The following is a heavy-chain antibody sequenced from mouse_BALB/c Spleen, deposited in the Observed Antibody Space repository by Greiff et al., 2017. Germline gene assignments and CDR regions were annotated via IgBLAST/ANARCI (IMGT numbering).Heavy chain of an antibody. CDR1: GYTFTSYW. CDR2: INPSNGRT. V-gene: IGHV1S81*02. Sequence: VQLQQPGAELVKPGASVKLSCKASGYTFTSYWMHWVKQRPGQGLEWIGEINPSNGRTNYNEKFKSKATLTVDKSSSTAYMQLSSLTSEDSAVYYCAPTDYDYEGYFDVWGAGTTVTVSS. D-gene: IGHD2-4*01. CDR3: APTDYDYEGYFDV. J-gene: IGHJ1*01.